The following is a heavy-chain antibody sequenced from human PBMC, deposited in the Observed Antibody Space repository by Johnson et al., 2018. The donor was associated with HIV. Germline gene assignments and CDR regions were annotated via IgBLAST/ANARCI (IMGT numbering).Heavy chain of an antibody. CDR3: ARGPGRQEGTRWGDAFDI. D-gene: IGHD3-16*01. V-gene: IGHV3-30-3*01. CDR1: GFTFSSYA. Sequence: QVKLVESGGGVVQPGRSLRLSCAASGFTFSSYAMHWVRQAPGKGLEWVAVISYDGSNKDYADSVKGRFTISRDNSKNTLYLQMNSLRAEDTAVYYCARGPGRQEGTRWGDAFDIWGQGTMVTVSS. J-gene: IGHJ3*02. CDR2: ISYDGSNK.